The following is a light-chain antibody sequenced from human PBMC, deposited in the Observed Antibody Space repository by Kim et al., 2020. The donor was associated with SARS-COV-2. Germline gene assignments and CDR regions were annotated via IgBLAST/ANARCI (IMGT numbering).Light chain of an antibody. CDR3: QQYGSSPRT. V-gene: IGKV3-20*01. CDR2: GAS. J-gene: IGKJ1*01. CDR1: QGVSSSY. Sequence: SPGQRAYSACIASQGVSSSYLAWYQQNPGQAPRLLIYGASSRSTVIPDRFSGSGSGTDFPLTISRLEPADFAVYNCQQYGSSPRTSCQGTKVDIK.